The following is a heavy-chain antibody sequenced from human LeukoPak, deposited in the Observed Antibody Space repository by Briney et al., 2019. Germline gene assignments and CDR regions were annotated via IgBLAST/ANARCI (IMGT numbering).Heavy chain of an antibody. Sequence: PGGSLRLSCAASGFSFSNYAMSWVRQAPGKGLEWVSAISTTSGSTFYADSVKGWFTISRDNSKNTLYLQMHSLRAEDTAVYYCAKGGYSYGRTYFDYWGQGTLVTVSS. CDR1: GFSFSNYA. J-gene: IGHJ4*02. V-gene: IGHV3-23*01. CDR3: AKGGYSYGRTYFDY. CDR2: ISTTSGST. D-gene: IGHD5-18*01.